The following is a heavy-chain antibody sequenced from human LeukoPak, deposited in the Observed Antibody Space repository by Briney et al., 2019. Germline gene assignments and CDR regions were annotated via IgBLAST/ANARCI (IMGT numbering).Heavy chain of an antibody. J-gene: IGHJ5*02. CDR2: IIPILGIA. CDR1: GGTFSSYT. Sequence: ASVKVSCKASGGTFSSYTISWVRQAPGQGLEWMGRIIPILGIANYAQKFQGRVTITADKSTSTAYMELSSLRSEDTTVYYCTSSSYANNWFDPWGQGTLVTVSS. V-gene: IGHV1-69*02. D-gene: IGHD3-16*01. CDR3: TSSSYANNWFDP.